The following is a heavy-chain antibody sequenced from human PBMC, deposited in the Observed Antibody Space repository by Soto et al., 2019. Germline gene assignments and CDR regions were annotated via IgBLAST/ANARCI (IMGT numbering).Heavy chain of an antibody. CDR3: ARVGGGLASLGYYGMDV. V-gene: IGHV1-2*04. J-gene: IGHJ6*02. Sequence: GASVKVPSRPFGYTLLAYIIHGVRRPPGKGLEWMGWINPNSGGTNYAQRFQGWVTMTRDRSISTAYMELSRLKSDDTAVYYCARVGGGLASLGYYGMDVWGQGTTVTVSS. D-gene: IGHD3-10*01. CDR2: INPNSGGT. CDR1: GYTLLAY.